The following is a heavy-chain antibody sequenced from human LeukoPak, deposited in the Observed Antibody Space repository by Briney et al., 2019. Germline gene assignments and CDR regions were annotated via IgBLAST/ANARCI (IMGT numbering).Heavy chain of an antibody. V-gene: IGHV1-69*13. J-gene: IGHJ4*02. CDR2: IIPIFGTA. Sequence: SVKVFCKAFGGTFRSFGFSRGRQGPGQGAEGVGGIIPIFGTANYAQKFQGRVTITADESTSTAYMELSSLGSEDTAAYYCARDRDDIAAGYFDYWGQGTLVTVSS. CDR3: ARDRDDIAAGYFDY. D-gene: IGHD6-13*01. CDR1: GGTFRSFG.